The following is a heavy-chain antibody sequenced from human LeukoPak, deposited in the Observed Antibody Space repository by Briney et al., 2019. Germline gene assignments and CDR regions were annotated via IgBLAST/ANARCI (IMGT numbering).Heavy chain of an antibody. CDR2: ISGSGGST. CDR3: AKEEGYDSSGYNYYYYYYGMDV. CDR1: GFTFSSYA. D-gene: IGHD3-22*01. V-gene: IGHV3-23*01. J-gene: IGHJ6*02. Sequence: PGGSLRLSCAASGFTFSSYAMSWVRQAPGKGLEWVSAISGSGGSTYYADSVKGRFTISRDNSKNTLYLQMNSLRAEDTAVYYCAKEEGYDSSGYNYYYYYYGMDVWGQGTTVTVSS.